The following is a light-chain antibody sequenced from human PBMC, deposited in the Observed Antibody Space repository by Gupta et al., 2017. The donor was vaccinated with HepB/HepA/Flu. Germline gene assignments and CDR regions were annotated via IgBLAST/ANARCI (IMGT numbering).Light chain of an antibody. J-gene: IGKJ2*04. CDR2: DAS. CDR3: QQLNSYPPCS. Sequence: DIQLTQSPSFLSASIGDRVTITCRASQGISRYLAWYQQKPDKAPTLLIYDASTLQSGVPSRFSGGGSGTEFTLTISNLQPEDFATYYCQQLNSYPPCSFGQGTKLEIK. CDR1: QGISRY. V-gene: IGKV1-9*01.